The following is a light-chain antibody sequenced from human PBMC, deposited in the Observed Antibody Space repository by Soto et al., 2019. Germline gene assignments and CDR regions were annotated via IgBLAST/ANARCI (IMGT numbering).Light chain of an antibody. CDR2: DAS. Sequence: DIQMTQSPSSVSGSVGDRVIISCRASQDISSNLAWYQQRPGKAPKLLIYDASSLQSGVPSRFSGSGSGTDFTLSISGLQPEDFGTYYCQQANSLSITFVQGTRLEIK. V-gene: IGKV1-12*01. J-gene: IGKJ5*01. CDR1: QDISSN. CDR3: QQANSLSIT.